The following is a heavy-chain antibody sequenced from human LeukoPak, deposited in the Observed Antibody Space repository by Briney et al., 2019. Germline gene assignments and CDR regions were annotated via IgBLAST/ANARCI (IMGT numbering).Heavy chain of an antibody. D-gene: IGHD5-18*01. CDR2: INSDGSIT. CDR3: ARDAVDTANAV. V-gene: IGHV3-74*01. CDR1: GFTFTTYW. J-gene: IGHJ6*02. Sequence: GGSLRLSCAASGFTFTTYWMHWVRQAPGKGLVWVSHINSDGSITSYADSVKGRFTISRDNAKNTLYLQMNGLRAEDTAVYYCARDAVDTANAVWGQGTTVTVSS.